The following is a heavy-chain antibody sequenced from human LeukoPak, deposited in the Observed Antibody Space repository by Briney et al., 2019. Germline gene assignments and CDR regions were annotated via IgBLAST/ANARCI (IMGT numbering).Heavy chain of an antibody. J-gene: IGHJ4*02. CDR3: GKTTVGYSSGQKPAWPVDY. V-gene: IGHV3-23*01. CDR2: IFGSGGSP. Sequence: HAGGSLRLSCEASGFTFGSHAMYWVRQAPGKGLEWVAGIFGSGGSPHYADSVKGQFTISRDNSRNTVYLQINSLRAEDTAVYYCGKTTVGYSSGQKPAWPVDYWGQGTLVTVSS. CDR1: GFTFGSHA. D-gene: IGHD5-18*01.